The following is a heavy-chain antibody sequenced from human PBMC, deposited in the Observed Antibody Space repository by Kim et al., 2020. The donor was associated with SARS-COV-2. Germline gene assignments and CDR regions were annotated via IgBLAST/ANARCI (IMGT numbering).Heavy chain of an antibody. Sequence: GGSLRLSCAASGFTFSSYSMNWVRQAPGKGLEWVSSISSSSSYIYYADSVKGRFTISRDNAKNSLYLQMNSLRAEDTAVYYCARVEGIAAAGPSGYLDVWGQGTTVTVSS. CDR3: ARVEGIAAAGPSGYLDV. V-gene: IGHV3-21*01. CDR1: GFTFSSYS. D-gene: IGHD6-13*01. CDR2: ISSSSSYI. J-gene: IGHJ6*02.